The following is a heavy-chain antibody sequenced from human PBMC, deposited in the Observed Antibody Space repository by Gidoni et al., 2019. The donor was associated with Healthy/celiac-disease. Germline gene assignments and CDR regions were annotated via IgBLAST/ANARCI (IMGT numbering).Heavy chain of an antibody. J-gene: IGHJ5*02. CDR2: INPSGGST. Sequence: QVQLVQSGAEVKKPGASVKVSCKASGSTFTSYYMHWVRQAPGQGLEWMGIINPSGGSTSYAQKFQGRVTMTRDTSTSTVYMELSSLRSEDTAVYYCARGGSLPYYDFWSGFETWFDPWGQGTLVTVSS. CDR3: ARGGSLPYYDFWSGFETWFDP. D-gene: IGHD3-3*01. V-gene: IGHV1-46*01. CDR1: GSTFTSYY.